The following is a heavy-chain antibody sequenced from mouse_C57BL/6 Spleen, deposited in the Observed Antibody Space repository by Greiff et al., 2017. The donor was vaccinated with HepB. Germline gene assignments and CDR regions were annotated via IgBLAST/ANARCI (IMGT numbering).Heavy chain of an antibody. CDR3: ARGEWLRGYFDV. CDR1: GYTFTSYW. V-gene: IGHV1-52*01. J-gene: IGHJ1*03. D-gene: IGHD2-2*01. CDR2: IDPSDSDT. Sequence: VQLQQSGAELVRPGSSVKLSCKASGYTFTSYWMHWVKQRPIQGLEWIGNIDPSDSDTHYNQKFKDKATLTVDKSSSTAYMQLSSLTSEDSAVCYCARGEWLRGYFDVWGTGTTVTVSS.